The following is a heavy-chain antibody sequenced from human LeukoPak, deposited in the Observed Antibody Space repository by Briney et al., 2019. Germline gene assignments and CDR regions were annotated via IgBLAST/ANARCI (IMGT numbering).Heavy chain of an antibody. CDR1: GYTFTSYD. CDR2: INPNSGGT. CDR3: ARDSVDIVATLPDY. D-gene: IGHD5-12*01. J-gene: IGHJ4*02. V-gene: IGHV1-2*02. Sequence: ASVKVSCKASGYTFTSYDINWVRQATGQGLEWMGWINPNSGGTNYAQKFQGRVTMTRDTSISTAYMELSRLRSDDTAVYYCARDSVDIVATLPDYWGQGTLVTVSS.